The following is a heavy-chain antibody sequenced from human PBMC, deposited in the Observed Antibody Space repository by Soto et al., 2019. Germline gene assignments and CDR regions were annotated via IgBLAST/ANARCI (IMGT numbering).Heavy chain of an antibody. CDR2: IYPGDSDT. CDR3: ARPIYGSGQAGNYGMDV. J-gene: IGHJ6*02. V-gene: IGHV5-51*01. CDR1: GYSFTSYW. Sequence: GDSLRISCKGSGYSFTSYWIGWVRQIPGKGLEWMGIIYPGDSDTRYSPSFQGQVTISADKSISTAYLQWSSLKASDTAMYYCARPIYGSGQAGNYGMDVWGQGTTVTVSS. D-gene: IGHD3-10*01.